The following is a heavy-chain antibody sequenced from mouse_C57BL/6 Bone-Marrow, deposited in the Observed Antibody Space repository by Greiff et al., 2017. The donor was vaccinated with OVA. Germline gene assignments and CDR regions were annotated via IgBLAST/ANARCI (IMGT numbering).Heavy chain of an antibody. CDR1: GYTFTSYG. Sequence: VQGVESGAELARPGASVKLSCKASGYTFTSYGISWVKQSTGQGLEWIGEIYPRSGNTYYNEKFKGTATLSADKASSTAYMELRSLTSEDSAVYFCASYYYGFFDYWGQGTTLTVSS. V-gene: IGHV1-81*01. D-gene: IGHD1-1*01. CDR2: IYPRSGNT. J-gene: IGHJ2*01. CDR3: ASYYYGFFDY.